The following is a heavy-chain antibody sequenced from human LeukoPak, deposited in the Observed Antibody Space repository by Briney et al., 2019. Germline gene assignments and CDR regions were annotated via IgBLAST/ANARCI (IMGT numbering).Heavy chain of an antibody. CDR3: ARTGMFGQVNFDY. CDR1: GGGLSYY. Sequence: SETLTLTCTVSGGGLSYYWSWFRRPPGKGLEWIRYIYYSGSTNYNPSLKSRVTISVDTSKNKFSLKLSSVTAADTAVYYCARTGMFGQVNFDYWGQGTLVTVSS. J-gene: IGHJ4*02. D-gene: IGHD3-10*02. CDR2: IYYSGST. V-gene: IGHV4-59*01.